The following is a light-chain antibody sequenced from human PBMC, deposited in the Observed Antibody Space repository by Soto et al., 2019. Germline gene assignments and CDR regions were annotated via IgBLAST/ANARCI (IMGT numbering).Light chain of an antibody. CDR2: ATS. CDR3: QQYGDWPLT. V-gene: IGKV3-15*01. CDR1: QSVGNN. Sequence: XSVSPGERATLSCRASQSVGNNFAWYQQKPGQAPRLLIFATSTRATGVPARFSGSGSGTEFTLTISSLQSEDFAVYYCQQYGDWPLTFGGGATVEIE. J-gene: IGKJ4*01.